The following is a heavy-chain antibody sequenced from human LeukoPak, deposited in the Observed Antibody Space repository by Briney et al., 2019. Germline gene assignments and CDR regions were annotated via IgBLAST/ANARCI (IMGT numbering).Heavy chain of an antibody. CDR1: GFTFSSYS. V-gene: IGHV3-21*01. CDR2: ISSSSRHT. J-gene: IGHJ4*02. Sequence: GGSLRLSRAASGFTFSSYSMNWVRQAPGKGLEWVSSISSSSRHTYYVDSVKGRFTIYRDDAESSLYLQMNSLRAEDTAVYYCVKEGLYRSGQDLDYWGQGTLVTVSS. CDR3: VKEGLYRSGQDLDY. D-gene: IGHD6-19*01.